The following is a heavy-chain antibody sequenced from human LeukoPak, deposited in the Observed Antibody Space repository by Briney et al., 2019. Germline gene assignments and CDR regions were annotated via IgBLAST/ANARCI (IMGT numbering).Heavy chain of an antibody. CDR3: ATGWDDGDHPY. D-gene: IGHD4-17*01. CDR1: GFTISSYW. V-gene: IGHV3-33*08. J-gene: IGHJ4*02. Sequence: GGSLRLSCAASGFTISSYWMSWVRQAPGEGPEWVAVLWYDGSNQNYADSVKGRFTISRDNSKNTLYLQMNSLRAEDTAVYYCATGWDDGDHPYWGQGTLVTVSS. CDR2: LWYDGSNQ.